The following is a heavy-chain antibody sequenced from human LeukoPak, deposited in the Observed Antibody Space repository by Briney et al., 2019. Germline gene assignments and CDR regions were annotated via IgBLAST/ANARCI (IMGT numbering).Heavy chain of an antibody. CDR2: ISYDGSNK. J-gene: IGHJ4*02. Sequence: GRSLRLSCAASGFTFSSYAMHWVRQAPGKGLEWVAVISYDGSNKYYADSVKGRFTISRDNSKNTLYLQMNSLRAEDTAVYYCARDSDSFVELLHYFDYWGQGTLVTVSS. CDR3: ARDSDSFVELLHYFDY. V-gene: IGHV3-30-3*01. CDR1: GFTFSSYA. D-gene: IGHD1-26*01.